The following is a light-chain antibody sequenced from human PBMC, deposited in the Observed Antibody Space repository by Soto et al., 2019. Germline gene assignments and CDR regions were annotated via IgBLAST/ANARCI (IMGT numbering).Light chain of an antibody. Sequence: ALTQPASLSGSPGQSITMSCTGTSSDIGAYDYVSWFQQHPGKAPKLMISEVNNRPSGVSNRFSGSKSGNTAYLTISGLQVEDEAEYFCSSFTTTSTHVFGTGTKVTVL. V-gene: IGLV2-14*01. CDR3: SSFTTTSTHV. CDR2: EVN. J-gene: IGLJ1*01. CDR1: SSDIGAYDY.